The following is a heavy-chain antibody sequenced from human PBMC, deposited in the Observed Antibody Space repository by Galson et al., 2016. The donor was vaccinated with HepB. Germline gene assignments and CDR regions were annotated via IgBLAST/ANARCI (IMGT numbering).Heavy chain of an antibody. Sequence: SLRLSCAASGFTFDDYGMSWVRQTPGKGLEWVSGINWNSGSTGYADSVKGRFTISRDNAKNSLYLQMNSLRAEDTALYYCARAPYLYLAAAAYYFDYWGQGTLVTVSS. V-gene: IGHV3-20*04. D-gene: IGHD6-13*01. J-gene: IGHJ4*02. CDR3: ARAPYLYLAAAAYYFDY. CDR1: GFTFDDYG. CDR2: INWNSGST.